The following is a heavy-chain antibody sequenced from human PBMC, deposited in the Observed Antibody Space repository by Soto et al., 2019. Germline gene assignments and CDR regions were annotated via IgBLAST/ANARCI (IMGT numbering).Heavy chain of an antibody. CDR2: SSPRGDTI. CDR1: GFSLANYP. Sequence: GGSLRLSCVASGFSLANYPMNWVRQTPGKGLEWISYSSPRGDTIYYADSVEGRFTISRDNARNSLSLHMSSLRDEDSALYYCAKGPYTTVALPYYFESWGQGVPVTVSS. V-gene: IGHV3-48*02. CDR3: AKGPYTTVALPYYFES. J-gene: IGHJ4*02.